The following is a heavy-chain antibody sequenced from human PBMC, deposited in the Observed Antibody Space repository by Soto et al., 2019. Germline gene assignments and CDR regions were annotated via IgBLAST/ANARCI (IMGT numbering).Heavy chain of an antibody. D-gene: IGHD3-22*01. CDR1: GYTLTELS. J-gene: IGHJ4*02. CDR3: ATQRDSSGYFMAFDY. Sequence: QVQLVQSGAEVKKPGASVKVSCKVSGYTLTELSMHWVRQAPGKGLEWRGGFDPEDGETIYAQKFQGRDTMTEDTSTVTAYMELSSLRSEDTAVYYGATQRDSSGYFMAFDYWGQGTLVTVSS. CDR2: FDPEDGET. V-gene: IGHV1-24*01.